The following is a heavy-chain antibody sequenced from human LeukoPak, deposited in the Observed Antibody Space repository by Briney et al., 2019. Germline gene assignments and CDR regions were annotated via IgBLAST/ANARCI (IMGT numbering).Heavy chain of an antibody. CDR1: GGSISSSSAY. CDR2: IYYSKNT. CDR3: VSPRGFSYGYFGY. J-gene: IGHJ4*02. D-gene: IGHD5-18*01. V-gene: IGHV4-39*01. Sequence: PSETLSLTCTVSGGSISSSSAYWGWIRQPPGKGLEWIGSIYYSKNTYYNPSLKSRVTISADTSKNQFSLTLGSVGATDTAVYYCVSPRGFSYGYFGYWGQGTLVTVSS.